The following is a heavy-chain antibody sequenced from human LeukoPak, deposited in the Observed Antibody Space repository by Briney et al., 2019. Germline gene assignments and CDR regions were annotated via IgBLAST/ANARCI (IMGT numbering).Heavy chain of an antibody. CDR2: ISYDGSDT. J-gene: IGHJ4*02. D-gene: IGHD6-13*01. CDR3: ARPPWYSSLWYGEY. CDR1: AFTFSSYG. V-gene: IGHV3-30-3*01. Sequence: PGGSLRLSCAASAFTFSSYGMHWVRQAPGKGLEWVAVISYDGSDTYYADSVKGRFTISRDNSKNTLYLQMNSLRAEDTAVYYCARPPWYSSLWYGEYWGKGTLVTVSS.